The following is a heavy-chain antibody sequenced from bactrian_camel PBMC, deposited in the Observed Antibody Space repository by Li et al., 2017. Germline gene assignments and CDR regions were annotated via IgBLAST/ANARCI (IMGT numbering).Heavy chain of an antibody. CDR3: ARDRRRVGYCSGTEAASFDL. CDR1: GYDMYDAYC. J-gene: IGHJ4*01. CDR2: IDALGTA. D-gene: IGHD1*01. V-gene: IGHV3S55*01. Sequence: HVQLVESGGGSVQAGGSLTLSCAASGYDMYDAYCMGWFRQVPGKEREWVVLIDALGTASFTDSVQGRFSVSRDNAGKILYLKVNILEPEDTATYYCARDRRRVGYCSGTEAASFDLWSQGTQVTVS.